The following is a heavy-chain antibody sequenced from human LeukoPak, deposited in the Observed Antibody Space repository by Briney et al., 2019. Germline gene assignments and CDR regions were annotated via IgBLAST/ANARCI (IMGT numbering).Heavy chain of an antibody. CDR2: IYHSGST. J-gene: IGHJ3*02. D-gene: IGHD6-6*01. CDR1: GGSISSGGYS. Sequence: KPSETLSLTCAVSGGSISSGGYSWSWIRQPPGKGLERIGYIYHSGSTYYNPSLKSRVTISVDRSKNQLSLKLSSVTAADTAVYYCARTSIAACRANAFDIWGQGTMVTVSS. CDR3: ARTSIAACRANAFDI. V-gene: IGHV4-30-2*01.